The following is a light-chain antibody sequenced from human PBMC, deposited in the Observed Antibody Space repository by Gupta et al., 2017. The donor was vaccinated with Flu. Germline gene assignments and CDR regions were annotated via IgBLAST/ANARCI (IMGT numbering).Light chain of an antibody. Sequence: EIVMTQSPATLSVSPGERATLSCWASRSVSTNLAWFQQKPGQAPRLLTYGTSTRASGIPARFGGSGSGTEFTLTISSLQSEDFAVYYCQQYDSWPNTFGQGTKVEIE. CDR3: QQYDSWPNT. V-gene: IGKV3-15*01. CDR2: GTS. CDR1: RSVSTN. J-gene: IGKJ2*01.